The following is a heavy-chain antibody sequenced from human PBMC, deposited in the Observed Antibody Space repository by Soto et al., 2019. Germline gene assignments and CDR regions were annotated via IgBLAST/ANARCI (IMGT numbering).Heavy chain of an antibody. CDR1: GFICSSYD. CDR2: ILVGGST. CDR3: AKATATSGGAFEI. Sequence: GGSLRLACAVSGFICSSYDMSWVRQAPGKGLEWVSTILVGGSTHYEDSVKGRFTISRDTSKNTVYLQMNSLTAGDTAFYYCAKATATSGGAFEIYGQGTMVTVS. D-gene: IGHD1-1*01. V-gene: IGHV3-23*01. J-gene: IGHJ3*02.